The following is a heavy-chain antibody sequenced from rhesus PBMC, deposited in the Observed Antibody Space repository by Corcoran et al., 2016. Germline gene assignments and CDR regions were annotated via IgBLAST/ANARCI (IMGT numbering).Heavy chain of an antibody. D-gene: IGHD3-3*01. CDR2: ISSGGST. V-gene: IGHV4S14*01. CDR1: GYSISSGYY. Sequence: QVQLQESGPGLVKPSETLSLTCAVSGYSISSGYYWGWIRQPPGKGLEGIGHISSGGSTYLNPSLKCRVILSVDTSKNQFSLKLSSVTAADTAVYYCARLTIFGLVTSDAFDFWGQGLRVTVSS. J-gene: IGHJ3*01. CDR3: ARLTIFGLVTSDAFDF.